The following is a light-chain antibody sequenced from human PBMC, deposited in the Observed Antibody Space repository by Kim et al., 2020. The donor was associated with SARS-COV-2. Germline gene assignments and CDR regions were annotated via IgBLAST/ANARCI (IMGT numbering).Light chain of an antibody. CDR3: NSRDSSGNHAVV. Sequence: SSELTQDPAVSVALGQTARITCQGDSLRSYYASWYQQKPGQAPVLVIYGKNNRPSGIPDRFSGSSSGNTASLTITGAQAEDEADYYCNSRDSSGNHAVVF. J-gene: IGLJ2*01. CDR1: SLRSYY. CDR2: GKN. V-gene: IGLV3-19*01.